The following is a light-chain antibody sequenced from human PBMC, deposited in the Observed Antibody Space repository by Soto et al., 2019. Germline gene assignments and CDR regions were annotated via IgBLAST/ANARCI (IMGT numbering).Light chain of an antibody. V-gene: IGKV1-5*01. CDR1: QSISNR. CDR2: DAS. J-gene: IGKJ1*01. Sequence: DIQITHSPSTLSASVGDRVTMTCRASQSISNRLALYHQKPGKTPNLLIYDASNLGSGVPSRFSGSGSGTEFTLTISSLQPDDFATYYCQQYDTYSTFGQGTKVDIK. CDR3: QQYDTYST.